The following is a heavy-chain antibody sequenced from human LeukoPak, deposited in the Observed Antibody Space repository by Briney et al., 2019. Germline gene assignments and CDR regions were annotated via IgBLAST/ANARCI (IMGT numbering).Heavy chain of an antibody. D-gene: IGHD3-3*01. V-gene: IGHV4-61*09. CDR2: IYTGGST. CDR1: GGSISSGNYY. J-gene: IGHJ4*02. CDR3: ARDSLYNFWSGYYHTTYYFDY. Sequence: SQTLSLTXTVSGGSISSGNYYWSWIRQPAGKGLEWIGHIYTGGSTNYNPSVKSRVTISVDTSKNQFSLNLSSMTAADTAVYYCARDSLYNFWSGYYHTTYYFDYWGQGTLVTVSS.